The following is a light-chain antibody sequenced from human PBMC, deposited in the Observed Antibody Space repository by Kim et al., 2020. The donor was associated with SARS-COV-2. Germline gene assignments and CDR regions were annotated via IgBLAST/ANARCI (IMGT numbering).Light chain of an antibody. J-gene: IGKJ4*01. V-gene: IGKV1-33*01. CDR3: QQYESLPLT. Sequence: DIQMTQSPSSLSASVGDRVTSTCRASQDITNFLNWYQVKPGKAPKLLIYDASNLQTGVPSRVSGSGSGTDFIFTISSLQPEDIATYYCQQYESLPLTFGGGTKVDIK. CDR1: QDITNF. CDR2: DAS.